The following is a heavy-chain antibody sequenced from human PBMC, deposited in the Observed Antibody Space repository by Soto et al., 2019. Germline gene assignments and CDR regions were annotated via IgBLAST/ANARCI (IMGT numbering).Heavy chain of an antibody. CDR3: ARAGERYEAATYYYYGMDV. CDR1: GFTFSSYW. D-gene: IGHD7-27*01. Sequence: EVQLVESGGGLVQPGGSLRLSCAASGFTFSSYWMSWVRQAPGKGLEWVANIKQDGSEKYYVDSVKGRFTISRDNAKNSLYLQMNSLRAEDTAVYYCARAGERYEAATYYYYGMDVWGQGTTVTVS. V-gene: IGHV3-7*05. J-gene: IGHJ6*02. CDR2: IKQDGSEK.